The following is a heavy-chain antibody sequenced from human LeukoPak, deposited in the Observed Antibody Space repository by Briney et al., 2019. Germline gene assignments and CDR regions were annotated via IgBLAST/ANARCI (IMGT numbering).Heavy chain of an antibody. V-gene: IGHV3-30*04. CDR1: GFTFSSYA. CDR2: ISYDGSNK. Sequence: GGSLRLSCAASGFTFSSYAMHWVRQAPGKGQEWVAVISYDGSNKYYADSVKGRFTISRDNSKNTLYLQMNSLRAEDTAVYYCARDGSYYYGSGSYSDFDYWGQGTLVTVSS. D-gene: IGHD3-10*01. J-gene: IGHJ4*02. CDR3: ARDGSYYYGSGSYSDFDY.